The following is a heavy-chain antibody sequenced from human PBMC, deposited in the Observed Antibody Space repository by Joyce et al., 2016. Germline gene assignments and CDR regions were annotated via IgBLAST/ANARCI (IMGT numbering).Heavy chain of an antibody. CDR2: IKQEGSAV. CDR3: ARGKAFDV. J-gene: IGHJ3*01. Sequence: EVQLVESGGGLVQPGGSLRLSCAASGFTFSGNSMSWLRQAPGGGLEGVANIKQEGSAVYCLGSVKGRFTVSRDNARSLVHLQMVSLRVEDTALYYCARGKAFDVWGQGTMVTVSS. V-gene: IGHV3-7*01. CDR1: GFTFSGNS.